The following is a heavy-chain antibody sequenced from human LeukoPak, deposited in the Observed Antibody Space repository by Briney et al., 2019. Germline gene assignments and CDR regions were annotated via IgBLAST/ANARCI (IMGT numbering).Heavy chain of an antibody. Sequence: GGSLRLSCAASGFTFSSFGMSWVRQTPGKGLEWISSITTSSSYTFYADSVKGRFTISRDNSKNTLYLQMKSLRAEDTAVYYCAKGGGYEAQYYYYYLDVWGKGTTVTISS. J-gene: IGHJ6*03. CDR3: AKGGGYEAQYYYYYLDV. CDR1: GFTFSSFG. D-gene: IGHD5-12*01. CDR2: ITTSSSYT. V-gene: IGHV3-21*01.